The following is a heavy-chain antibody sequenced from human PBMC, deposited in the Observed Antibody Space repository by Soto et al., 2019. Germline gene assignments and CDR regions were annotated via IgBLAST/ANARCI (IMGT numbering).Heavy chain of an antibody. CDR1: GFTFSNNW. J-gene: IGHJ3*02. CDR3: ARDSGPRGYDAFDI. D-gene: IGHD2-8*02. Sequence: EVQVVESGGGLVQPGGSLRLSCAASGFTFSNNWMTWVRQAPGKGLEWVANIKQDGSENFYVDSVKGRFTISRDNAKNSLYLQMNSLRAEDTAVYYCARDSGPRGYDAFDIWGQGTMVTVSS. V-gene: IGHV3-7*04. CDR2: IKQDGSEN.